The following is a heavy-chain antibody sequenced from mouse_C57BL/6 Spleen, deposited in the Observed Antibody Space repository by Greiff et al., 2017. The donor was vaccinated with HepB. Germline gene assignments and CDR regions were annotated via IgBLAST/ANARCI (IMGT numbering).Heavy chain of an antibody. V-gene: IGHV1-55*01. CDR1: GYTFTSYW. J-gene: IGHJ2*01. CDR3: ARSLTTGPYFDY. Sequence: VQLQQPGAELVKPGASVKMSCKASGYTFTSYWITWVKQRPGQGLEWIGDIYPGSGSTNYNEKFKSKATLTVDTSSSTAYMQLSSLTSEDSAVYYCARSLTTGPYFDYWGQGTTLTVSS. CDR2: IYPGSGST. D-gene: IGHD1-1*01.